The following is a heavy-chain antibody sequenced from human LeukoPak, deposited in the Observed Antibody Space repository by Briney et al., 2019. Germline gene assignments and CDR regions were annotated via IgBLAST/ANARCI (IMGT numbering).Heavy chain of an antibody. J-gene: IGHJ4*02. Sequence: SETLSLTCAVYGGSFSGYYWSWIRQPPGKGLEWIGEINHSGSTNYNPSLKSRVTISVDTSKNQFSLKLSSVTATDTAVYYCARGRDYYDSSGSTLDKYYFDYWGQGTLVTVSS. V-gene: IGHV4-34*01. CDR3: ARGRDYYDSSGSTLDKYYFDY. CDR1: GGSFSGYY. D-gene: IGHD3-22*01. CDR2: INHSGST.